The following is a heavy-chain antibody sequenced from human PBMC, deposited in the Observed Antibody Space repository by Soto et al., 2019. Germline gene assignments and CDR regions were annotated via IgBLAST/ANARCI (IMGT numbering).Heavy chain of an antibody. CDR3: ARRREKEYSSSPALSWFDP. CDR1: GGSISSYY. J-gene: IGHJ5*02. D-gene: IGHD6-6*01. Sequence: SETLSLTCXVSGGSISSYYWSWIRQPPGKGLEWIGYIYYSGSTNYNPSLKSRVTISVDTSKNQFSLKLSSVTAADTAVYYCARRREKEYSSSPALSWFDPWGQGTLVTVSS. CDR2: IYYSGST. V-gene: IGHV4-59*01.